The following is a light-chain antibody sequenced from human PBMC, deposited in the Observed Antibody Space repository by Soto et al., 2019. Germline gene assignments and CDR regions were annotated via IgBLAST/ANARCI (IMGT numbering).Light chain of an antibody. CDR2: ATS. Sequence: DIQMTQSPSSLSASVGDRVTSTCRASQGIGNWLAWYQQKPGKAPKLLIYATSNLQSGVPSRFSGSGSGTDFTLTISSLQPEDFAAYYCQQSSSFPLTFGPGTKVDIK. V-gene: IGKV1-12*01. CDR3: QQSSSFPLT. CDR1: QGIGNW. J-gene: IGKJ3*01.